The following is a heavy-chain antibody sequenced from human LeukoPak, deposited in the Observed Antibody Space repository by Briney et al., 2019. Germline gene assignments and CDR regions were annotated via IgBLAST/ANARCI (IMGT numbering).Heavy chain of an antibody. V-gene: IGHV3-43*01. CDR3: AREKRRLVDY. CDR2: ITHDGGAA. D-gene: IGHD6-25*01. Sequence: GGSLRLSCAASGFTFNEYTMHWVRQAPGKGLERVSLITHDGGAALYADSVRGRFTISRDNSRNSLYLQMDSLRTEDTALYYCAREKRRLVDYWGQGTLVTVSS. J-gene: IGHJ4*02. CDR1: GFTFNEYT.